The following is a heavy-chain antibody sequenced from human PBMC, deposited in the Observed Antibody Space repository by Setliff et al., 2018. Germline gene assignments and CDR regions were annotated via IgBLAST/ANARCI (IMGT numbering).Heavy chain of an antibody. V-gene: IGHV3-48*03. CDR3: ARAPAHDYADYMFMTTMGYYFDY. J-gene: IGHJ4*02. CDR2: ITGNGRRT. CDR1: GFDFINYN. Sequence: GGSLRLSCAASGFDFINYNMNWVRQVPGKGLEWVSCITGNGRRTFYADSVKGRFTMSRDNAKNSLYLQMNSLRAEDTAVYYCARAPAHDYADYMFMTTMGYYFDYWGQGTLVTVSS. D-gene: IGHD4-17*01.